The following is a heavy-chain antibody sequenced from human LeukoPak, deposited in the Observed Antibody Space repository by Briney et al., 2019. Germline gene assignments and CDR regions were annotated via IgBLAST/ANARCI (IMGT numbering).Heavy chain of an antibody. CDR1: GFTFSSYG. Sequence: GGSLRLSCAASGFTFSSYGMHWVRQAPGKGLEWVAVISYDGSNKYYADSVKGRFTISRDNSKNTLYLQMNSLRVEDTAVYYCAKDFSLNYYDNNSPNLLFDYWGQGTLVTVSS. J-gene: IGHJ4*02. V-gene: IGHV3-30*18. CDR2: ISYDGSNK. D-gene: IGHD3-22*01. CDR3: AKDFSLNYYDNNSPNLLFDY.